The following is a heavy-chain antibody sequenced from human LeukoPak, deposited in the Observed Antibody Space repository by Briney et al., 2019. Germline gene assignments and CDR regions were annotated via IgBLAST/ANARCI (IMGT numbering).Heavy chain of an antibody. CDR2: INHSGST. D-gene: IGHD6-13*01. J-gene: IGHJ4*02. Sequence: SETLSLTCAVYGGSFSGYYWSWIRQPPGKGLEWIGEINHSGSTNYNPSLKSRVTISVDTSKNQFSLKLSSVTAADTAVYYCARGIAADYWGQGTLVTVSS. V-gene: IGHV4-34*01. CDR1: GGSFSGYY. CDR3: ARGIAADY.